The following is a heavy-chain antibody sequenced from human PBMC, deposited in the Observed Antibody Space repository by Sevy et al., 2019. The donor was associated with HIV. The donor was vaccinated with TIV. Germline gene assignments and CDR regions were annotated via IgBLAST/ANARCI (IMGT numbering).Heavy chain of an antibody. V-gene: IGHV3-30*02. CDR3: AKIADRDIAAAGTVGYFQH. CDR2: IRYDGSNK. Sequence: GGSLRLSCAASGFTFSSYGMHWVRQAPGKGLEWVAFIRYDGSNKYYADSVKGRFTISRDNSKNTLYLQMNSLRAEDTAVYYCAKIADRDIAAAGTVGYFQHWGQGTLVTVSS. CDR1: GFTFSSYG. J-gene: IGHJ1*01. D-gene: IGHD6-13*01.